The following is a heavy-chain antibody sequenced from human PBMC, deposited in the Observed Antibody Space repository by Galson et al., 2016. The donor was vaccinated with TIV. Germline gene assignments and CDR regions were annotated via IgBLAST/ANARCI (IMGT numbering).Heavy chain of an antibody. CDR2: IRSKPYGGTA. V-gene: IGHV3-49*03. CDR1: GFRFGDNA. D-gene: IGHD3-10*01. J-gene: IGHJ4*02. CDR3: ARGRGEI. Sequence: SLRLSCAVSGFRFGDNAISWFRQTPEKGLEWVGFIRSKPYGGTAEYAAPVGGRFTISRDDSRSTAYLQMDSLKSEDTAVYYCARGRGEIWGPGTLVTVSS.